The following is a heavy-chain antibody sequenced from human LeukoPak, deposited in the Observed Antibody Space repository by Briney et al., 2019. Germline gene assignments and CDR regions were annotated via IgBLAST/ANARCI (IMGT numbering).Heavy chain of an antibody. CDR1: GYTFTGYY. V-gene: IGHV1-2*02. Sequence: GAPVKVSCKASGYTFTGYYMHWVRQAPGQGLEWMGWINPNSGGTNYAQKFQGRVTMTRDTSISTAYMELSRLRSDDTAVYYCARDPSDYGDYRIDYWGQGTLVTVSS. CDR3: ARDPSDYGDYRIDY. CDR2: INPNSGGT. J-gene: IGHJ4*02. D-gene: IGHD4-17*01.